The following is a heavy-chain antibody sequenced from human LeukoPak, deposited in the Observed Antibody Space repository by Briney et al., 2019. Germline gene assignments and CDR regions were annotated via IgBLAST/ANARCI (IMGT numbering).Heavy chain of an antibody. J-gene: IGHJ6*03. Sequence: SETLSLTCAVYGGSFSGYYWSWIRQPPGKGLEWIGEINHSGSTNYNPSLKSRVTISVDTSKNQFSLKLSSVTAADTAVYYCARRGPVTYYYYYYYMDVWGKGTTVTISS. CDR2: INHSGST. CDR1: GGSFSGYY. D-gene: IGHD4-11*01. CDR3: ARRGPVTYYYYYYYMDV. V-gene: IGHV4-34*01.